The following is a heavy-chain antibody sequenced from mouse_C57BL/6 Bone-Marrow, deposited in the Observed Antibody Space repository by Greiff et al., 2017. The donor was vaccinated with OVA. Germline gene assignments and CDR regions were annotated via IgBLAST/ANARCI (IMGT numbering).Heavy chain of an antibody. D-gene: IGHD2-4*01. CDR3: ARDGGRLRRGYAMDY. J-gene: IGHJ4*01. V-gene: IGHV5-4*01. CDR1: GFTFSSYA. Sequence: DVMLVESGGGLVKPGGSLKLSCAASGFTFSSYAMSWVRQTPEKRLEWVATISDGGSYTYYPDNVKGRFTISRDNAKNNLYLQMSHLKSEDTAIYYCARDGGRLRRGYAMDYWGQGTSVTVSS. CDR2: ISDGGSYT.